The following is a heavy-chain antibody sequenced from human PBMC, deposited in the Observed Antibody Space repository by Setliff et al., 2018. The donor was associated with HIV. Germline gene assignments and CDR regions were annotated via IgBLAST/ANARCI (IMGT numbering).Heavy chain of an antibody. CDR1: GGSFSGYY. CDR3: AAASSWDPLLDY. V-gene: IGHV4-34*01. CDR2: INLSGST. D-gene: IGHD6-13*01. Sequence: ASETLSLTCAVYGGSFSGYYWSWIRQPPGKGLEWIGEINLSGSTNYNPSLKSRVTISVDTSMDQFSLKLNSVTAADTAVYYCAAASSWDPLLDYWGQGTLVTVSS. J-gene: IGHJ4*02.